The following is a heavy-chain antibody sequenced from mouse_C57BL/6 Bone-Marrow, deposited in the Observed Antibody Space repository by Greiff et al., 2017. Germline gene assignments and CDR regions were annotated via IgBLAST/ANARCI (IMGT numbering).Heavy chain of an antibody. D-gene: IGHD1-1*01. CDR3: KARGDYGSAWFAY. J-gene: IGHJ3*01. CDR1: GFNIKDYY. Sequence: EVQLQQSGAELVRSGASVKLSCTASGFNIKDYYMHWVKQRPEQGLEWIGWIDPENGDTEYAPKFQGKATLTADTSSNTAYLQLSSLTSEDTAVYYCKARGDYGSAWFAYWGQGTLVTVSA. CDR2: IDPENGDT. V-gene: IGHV14-4*02.